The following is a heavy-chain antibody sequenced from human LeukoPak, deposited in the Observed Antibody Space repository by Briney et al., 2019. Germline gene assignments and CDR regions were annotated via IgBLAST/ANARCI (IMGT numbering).Heavy chain of an antibody. D-gene: IGHD3-10*01. J-gene: IGHJ3*02. V-gene: IGHV1-2*02. Sequence: ASVKVSCKASGYTFTGYYMHWVRQAPGQGLEWMGWINPNSGGTNYAQKFQGRVTMTRDKSIRTAYMELSRLTSDDTAVYYCARNIWFGESADAFDIWGQGTMVTISS. CDR1: GYTFTGYY. CDR2: INPNSGGT. CDR3: ARNIWFGESADAFDI.